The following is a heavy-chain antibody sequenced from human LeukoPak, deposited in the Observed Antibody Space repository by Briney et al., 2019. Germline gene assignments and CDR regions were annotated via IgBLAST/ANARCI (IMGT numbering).Heavy chain of an antibody. CDR2: FDPEDGET. Sequence: ASVKVSCKVSGYTLTELSMHWVRQAPGKGLEWMGGFDPEDGETIYAQKFQGRVTMTEDTSTDTAYMELSSLRSEDTAVYYCARGPSDSSGYIVDFQHWGQGTLVTVSS. J-gene: IGHJ1*01. CDR3: ARGPSDSSGYIVDFQH. CDR1: GYTLTELS. D-gene: IGHD3-22*01. V-gene: IGHV1-24*01.